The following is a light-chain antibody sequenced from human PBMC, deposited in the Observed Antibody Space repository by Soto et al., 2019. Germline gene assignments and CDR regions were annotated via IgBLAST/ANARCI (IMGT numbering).Light chain of an antibody. CDR2: NAS. V-gene: IGKV3-20*01. J-gene: IGKJ3*01. Sequence: EVVLTQSPATLSLSPGERATLSCRASQSVASSSLAWYQQKPGQAPRLLISNASRRATGIPDRFSGSGSGTDFALTISRLEPEDFAMYYCQLYGTSPGFTFGPGTKVDIK. CDR3: QLYGTSPGFT. CDR1: QSVASSS.